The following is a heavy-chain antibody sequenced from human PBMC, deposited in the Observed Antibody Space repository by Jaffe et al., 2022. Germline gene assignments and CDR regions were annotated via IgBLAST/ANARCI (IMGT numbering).Heavy chain of an antibody. V-gene: IGHV4-59*02. CDR2: LHYSGTT. D-gene: IGHD5-18*01. Sequence: QVQLQESGPGLVKPSETLSLTCTVSGDSVNNYFWSWIRQVPGKGLEWIAYLHYSGTTQYNPSLKSRVTTSLDTSKNQLSLKLSSVTVADTAVYFCARDQTGYGRNWLDRWFDPWGQGTLVIVSS. CDR1: GDSVNNYF. CDR3: ARDQTGYGRNWLDRWFDP. J-gene: IGHJ5*01.